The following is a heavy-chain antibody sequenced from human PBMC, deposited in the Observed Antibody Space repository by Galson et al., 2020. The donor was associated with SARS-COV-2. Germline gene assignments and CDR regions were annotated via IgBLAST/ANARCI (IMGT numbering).Heavy chain of an antibody. CDR3: ARTVPLLLWFGELPPGYYGMDV. V-gene: IGHV1-8*01. Sequence: ASVKVSCKASGYTFTSYDINWVRQATGQGLEWMGWMNPNSGNTGYAQKFQGRVTMTRNTSISTAYMELSSLRSEDTAVYYCARTVPLLLWFGELPPGYYGMDVWGQGTTVTVSS. CDR2: MNPNSGNT. CDR1: GYTFTSYD. D-gene: IGHD3-10*01. J-gene: IGHJ6*02.